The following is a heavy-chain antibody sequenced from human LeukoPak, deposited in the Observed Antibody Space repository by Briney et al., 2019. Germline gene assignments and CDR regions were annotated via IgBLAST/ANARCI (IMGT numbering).Heavy chain of an antibody. Sequence: ASVKVSCKVSGYTLTELSMHWVRQAPGKGLEWMGGFDPEDGETVYAQKFQGRVTMTEDTSTDTAYMEVSSLRSEDTAVYYCATDFLMIRRVRDYWGQGTLVTVSS. V-gene: IGHV1-24*01. CDR2: FDPEDGET. CDR3: ATDFLMIRRVRDY. CDR1: GYTLTELS. J-gene: IGHJ4*02. D-gene: IGHD3-10*01.